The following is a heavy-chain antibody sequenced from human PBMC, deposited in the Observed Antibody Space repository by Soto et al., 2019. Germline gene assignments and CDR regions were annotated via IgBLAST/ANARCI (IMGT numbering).Heavy chain of an antibody. V-gene: IGHV3-23*01. J-gene: IGHJ4*02. CDR1: GFIFSNYD. Sequence: EVQLLESGGGLVQPGGSLRLSCAASGFIFSNYDMSWVRQAPGKGLEWVSTISGGGGRIYYADSVKGGFTISRDNSNNTLYMQTTSLRAEDTAVYYCAKRPASLVCFDFWGQGTLVTVSS. CDR3: AKRPASLVCFDF. CDR2: ISGGGGRI. D-gene: IGHD2-2*01.